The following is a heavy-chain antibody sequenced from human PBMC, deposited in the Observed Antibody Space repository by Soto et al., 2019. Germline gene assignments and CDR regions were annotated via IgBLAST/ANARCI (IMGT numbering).Heavy chain of an antibody. CDR3: ARDDIFTVTNKGRYYGMDV. V-gene: IGHV3-33*01. CDR1: GFPFSSYC. D-gene: IGHD4-17*01. J-gene: IGHJ6*02. Sequence: SQILSCAASGFPFSSYCMHLVRHDPGKGPEWVAVIWYDGSNKYYADSVKGRFTISRDNSKNTLYLQMNSLRAEDTAVYYCARDDIFTVTNKGRYYGMDVWGQGTTVTVSS. CDR2: IWYDGSNK.